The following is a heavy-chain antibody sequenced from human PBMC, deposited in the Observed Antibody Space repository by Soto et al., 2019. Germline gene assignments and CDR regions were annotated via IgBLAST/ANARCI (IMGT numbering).Heavy chain of an antibody. CDR1: GFTFSDYY. CDR2: ISSSGSTI. D-gene: IGHD6-13*01. CDR3: ARERSSWYYYYYMDV. Sequence: PGGSLRLSCAASGFTFSDYYMSWIRQAPGKGLEWVSYISSSGSTIYYADSVKGRFTISRDNAKNSLYLQMNSLRAEDTAVYYCARERSSWYYYYYMDVWGKGTTVTVSS. V-gene: IGHV3-11*01. J-gene: IGHJ6*03.